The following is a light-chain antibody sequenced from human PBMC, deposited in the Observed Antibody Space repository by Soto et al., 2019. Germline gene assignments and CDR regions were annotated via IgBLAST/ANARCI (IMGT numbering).Light chain of an antibody. J-gene: IGKJ5*01. CDR2: DAS. CDR1: QSISSY. V-gene: IGKV3-11*01. CDR3: QQRSNWPIT. Sequence: EIVLTQSPGILSLSPGERATLSCRASQSISSYLTWYQQKPGQAPRLLIYDASNRATGIPARFSGSGSGTDFTLTISSLEPEDFAVYYCQQRSNWPITFGQGTRLDNK.